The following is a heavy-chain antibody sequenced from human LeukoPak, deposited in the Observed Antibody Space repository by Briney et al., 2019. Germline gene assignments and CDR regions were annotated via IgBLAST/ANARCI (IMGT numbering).Heavy chain of an antibody. CDR2: IYPGDSDT. CDR3: ARQLVVVAATSYYYYYGMDV. V-gene: IGHV5-51*01. J-gene: IGHJ6*02. Sequence: GESLKISCKGSGYSFTNYWIGWVRQMPGKGLEWMGIIYPGDSDTRYSPSFQGQVTISADKSISTAYLQRSSLKASDTAMYYCARQLVVVAATSYYYYYGMDVWGQGTTVTVSS. CDR1: GYSFTNYW. D-gene: IGHD2-15*01.